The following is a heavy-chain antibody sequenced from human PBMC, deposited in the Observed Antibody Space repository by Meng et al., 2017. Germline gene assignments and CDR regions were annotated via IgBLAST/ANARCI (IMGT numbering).Heavy chain of an antibody. Sequence: GESLKISCAASGFTFSNAWMIWVRQAPGKGLEWVGRIKIKTAGGTTDYAAHVKCRFTISRDESTHTLYLQMNSLKTEDTDVYYCTIPMTTVVTPRRQNAFDIWGQGIMVTVSS. V-gene: IGHV3-15*01. CDR1: GFTFSNAW. D-gene: IGHD4-23*01. CDR3: TIPMTTVVTPRRQNAFDI. CDR2: IKIKTAGGTT. J-gene: IGHJ3*02.